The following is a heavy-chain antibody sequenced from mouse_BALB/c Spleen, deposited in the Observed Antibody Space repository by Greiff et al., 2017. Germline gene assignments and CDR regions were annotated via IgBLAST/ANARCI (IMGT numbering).Heavy chain of an antibody. D-gene: IGHD1-1*01. Sequence: EVQGVESGGGLVQPKGSLKLSCAASGFTFNTYAMNWVRQAPGKGLEWVARIRSKSNNYATYYADSVKDRFTISRDDSQSMLCLQMNNLKTEDTAMYYCVRPFYYGYAMDYWGQGTSVTVSS. CDR3: VRPFYYGYAMDY. CDR1: GFTFNTYA. J-gene: IGHJ4*01. V-gene: IGHV10-1*02. CDR2: IRSKSNNYAT.